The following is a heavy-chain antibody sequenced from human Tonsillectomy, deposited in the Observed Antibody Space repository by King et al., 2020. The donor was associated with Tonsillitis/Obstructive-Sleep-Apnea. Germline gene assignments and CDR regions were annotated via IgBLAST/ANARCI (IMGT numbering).Heavy chain of an antibody. CDR1: GFTFSSYA. V-gene: IGHV3-23*04. J-gene: IGHJ6*03. CDR2: ISSSGWSP. D-gene: IGHD6-13*01. CDR3: AKGGLIAAAGQYYYYYMDV. Sequence: QLVQSGGGLVQPGGSLRLSCAASGFTFSSYAMSWVRQAPGKGLEWVSSISSSGWSPYYADPVKGRFTISRDNSKNTLYLQMNSLRAEDTAVYYCAKGGLIAAAGQYYYYYMDVWGKGTTVTVSS.